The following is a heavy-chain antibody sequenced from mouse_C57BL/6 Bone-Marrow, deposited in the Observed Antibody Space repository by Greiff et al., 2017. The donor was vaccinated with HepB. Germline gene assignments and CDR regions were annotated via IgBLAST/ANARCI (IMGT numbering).Heavy chain of an antibody. CDR2: IRSKSSNYAT. J-gene: IGHJ4*01. CDR3: VRGELRHRKGAMDY. V-gene: IGHV10-3*01. CDR1: GFTFNTYA. Sequence: EVQRVEPGGGLVQPKGSLKLSCAASGFTFNTYAMHWVRQAPGKGLEWVARIRSKSSNYATYYADSVKDRFTISRDDSQSMLYLQMNNLKTEDTAMYYCVRGELRHRKGAMDYWGQGTSVTVSS. D-gene: IGHD3-2*02.